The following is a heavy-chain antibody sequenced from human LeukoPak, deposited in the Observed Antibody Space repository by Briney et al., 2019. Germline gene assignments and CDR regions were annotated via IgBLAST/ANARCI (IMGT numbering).Heavy chain of an antibody. CDR1: GGSASSYY. Sequence: SETLSLTCTVSGGSASSYYWSLIRQPAGKGLEWIGYIYYSGSTDYNPSLKSRVTISVDTSKNQFSLKLSSVTAADTAVYYCARDQYGDYGGIDYWGQGTLVTVSS. J-gene: IGHJ4*02. V-gene: IGHV4-59*02. D-gene: IGHD4-17*01. CDR2: IYYSGST. CDR3: ARDQYGDYGGIDY.